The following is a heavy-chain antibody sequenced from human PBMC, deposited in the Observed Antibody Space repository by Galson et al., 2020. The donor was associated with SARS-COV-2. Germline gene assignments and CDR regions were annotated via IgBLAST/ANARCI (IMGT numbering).Heavy chain of an antibody. J-gene: IGHJ6*03. D-gene: IGHD3-3*01. CDR3: ARGGAYYDFWSGYVAPYYYYMDV. Sequence: GESLKISCAASGFTFSSYWMHWVRQAPGKGLVWVSRINSDGSSTSYADSVKGRFTISRDNAKNTLYLQMNSLRAEDTAVYYCARGGAYYDFWSGYVAPYYYYMDVWGKGTTVTVSS. CDR2: INSDGSST. V-gene: IGHV3-74*01. CDR1: GFTFSSYW.